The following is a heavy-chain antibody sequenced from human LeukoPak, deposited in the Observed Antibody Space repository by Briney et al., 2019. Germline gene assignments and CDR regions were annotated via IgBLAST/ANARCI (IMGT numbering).Heavy chain of an antibody. Sequence: GASVKVSCKASGGTFSSYAISWVRQAPGQGLEWMGGIIPIFGTANYAQKFQGRVTITADESTSTAYMELSSLRSEDTAVYYCASPGRRFGELLFDYWGQGTLVTVSS. CDR1: GGTFSSYA. CDR2: IIPIFGTA. V-gene: IGHV1-69*13. CDR3: ASPGRRFGELLFDY. D-gene: IGHD3-10*01. J-gene: IGHJ4*02.